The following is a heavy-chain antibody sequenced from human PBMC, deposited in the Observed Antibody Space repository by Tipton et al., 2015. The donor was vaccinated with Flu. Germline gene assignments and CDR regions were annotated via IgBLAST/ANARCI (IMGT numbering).Heavy chain of an antibody. CDR3: ARQVAYYGYDY. CDR1: GGSISSYY. D-gene: IGHD3-10*01. Sequence: TLSLTCTVSGGSISSYYWSWIRQPPGKGLEWIGYIYYSGSTNYNPSLKSRVTISVDTSKNQFSLKLSSVTAADTAVYYCARQVAYYGYDYWGQRTLVTVSS. J-gene: IGHJ4*02. CDR2: IYYSGST. V-gene: IGHV4-59*08.